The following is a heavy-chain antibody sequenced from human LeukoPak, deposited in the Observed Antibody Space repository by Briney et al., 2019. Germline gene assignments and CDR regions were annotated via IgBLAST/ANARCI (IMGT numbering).Heavy chain of an antibody. CDR2: IRYDGSNK. CDR3: GKDGCSSTSCYYFGY. D-gene: IGHD2-2*01. V-gene: IGHV3-30*02. J-gene: IGHJ4*02. CDR1: GFTFSDYG. Sequence: GGSLRLSCPASGFTFSDYGMHWVRQAPGKGLEWAAFIRYDGSNKYYADSVEGRFTISRDNSKNTLYLQMNSLRAEDTAVYYCGKDGCSSTSCYYFGYWGQGALVTVSS.